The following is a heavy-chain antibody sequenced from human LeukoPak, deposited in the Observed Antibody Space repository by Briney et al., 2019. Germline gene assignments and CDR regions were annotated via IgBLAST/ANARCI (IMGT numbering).Heavy chain of an antibody. CDR3: ARAIRWRRDGYNKPYYFDY. CDR1: GFTFSSYS. Sequence: TGGSLRLSCAASGFTFSSYSMNWVRQAPGKGLEWVSSISSSSSYIYYADSVKGRFTISRDNAKNSLYLQMNSLRAEDTAVYYCARAIRWRRDGYNKPYYFDYWGQGTLVTVSS. CDR2: ISSSSSYI. D-gene: IGHD5-24*01. J-gene: IGHJ4*02. V-gene: IGHV3-21*01.